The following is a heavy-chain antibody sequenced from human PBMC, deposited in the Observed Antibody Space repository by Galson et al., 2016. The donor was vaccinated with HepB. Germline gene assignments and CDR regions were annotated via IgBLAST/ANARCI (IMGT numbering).Heavy chain of an antibody. CDR1: GFTFSSYG. CDR2: IWYDGSNK. J-gene: IGHJ4*02. CDR3: AVSSGWRPEFDY. V-gene: IGHV3-33*01. Sequence: SLRLSCPASGFTFSSYGMHWVRQAPGRGLEWVADIWYDGSNKYYADSVKGRFTISRDNSKNTLYLQMNSLRAEDTAVYYCAVSSGWRPEFDYWGQGTLVTVSS. D-gene: IGHD6-19*01.